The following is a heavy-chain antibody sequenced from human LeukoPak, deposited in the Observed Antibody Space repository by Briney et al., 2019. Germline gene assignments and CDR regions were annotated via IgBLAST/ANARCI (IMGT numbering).Heavy chain of an antibody. D-gene: IGHD4/OR15-4a*01. CDR1: GGTFGSYA. CDR3: ARTGIGAYYYYYGMDV. V-gene: IGHV1-69*04. Sequence: SVKVSCKASGGTFGSYAISWVRQAPGQGLEWMGRIIPILGIANYAQKFQGRVTITADKSTSTAYMELSSLRSEDTAVYYCARTGIGAYYYYYGMDVWGQGTTVTVSS. J-gene: IGHJ6*02. CDR2: IIPILGIA.